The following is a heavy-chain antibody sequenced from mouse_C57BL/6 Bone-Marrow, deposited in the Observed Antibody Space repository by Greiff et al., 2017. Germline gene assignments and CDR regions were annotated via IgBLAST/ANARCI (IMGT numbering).Heavy chain of an antibody. CDR3: ARDDYDRYAMDY. D-gene: IGHD2-4*01. Sequence: QVQLQQSGPGLVQPSQSLSITCTVSGFSLTSYGVHWVRQSPGKGLEWLGVIWSGGSTDYNAAFISRLSISKDNSKSQVFFKMNSLQADDTAIYYCARDDYDRYAMDYWGQGTSVTVSS. V-gene: IGHV2-2*01. CDR1: GFSLTSYG. J-gene: IGHJ4*01. CDR2: IWSGGST.